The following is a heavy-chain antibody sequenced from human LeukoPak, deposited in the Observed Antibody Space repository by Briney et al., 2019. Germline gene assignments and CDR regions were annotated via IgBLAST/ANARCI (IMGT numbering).Heavy chain of an antibody. CDR1: GFTFSSSW. V-gene: IGHV3-74*01. J-gene: IGHJ4*02. Sequence: PGGSLRLSCAASGFTFSSSWMHWVRQVPGKGLVWVSRINSDGSTTSYADSVKGRFTISRDNAKNTLYLQMNSLRADDTAVYHCVPTGGYRVGYSLWGEGTLVTVPS. CDR3: VPTGGYRVGYSL. D-gene: IGHD5-24*01. CDR2: INSDGSTT.